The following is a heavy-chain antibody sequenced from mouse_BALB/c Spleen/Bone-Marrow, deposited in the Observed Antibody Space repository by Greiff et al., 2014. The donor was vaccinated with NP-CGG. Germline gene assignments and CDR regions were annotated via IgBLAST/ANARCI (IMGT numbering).Heavy chain of an antibody. V-gene: IGHV5-6-3*01. CDR1: GFTFSSCG. J-gene: IGHJ2*01. CDR2: INSNGGST. CDR3: ARDSNDY. Sequence: EVHLVESGGGLVQPGGSLKLSCAASGFTFSSCGMSWVRQTPDKRLELVATINSNGGSTYYPDSVKGRFTISRDNAKNTLYLQMSSLKSEDTAMYYCARDSNDYWGQGTTLTVSS.